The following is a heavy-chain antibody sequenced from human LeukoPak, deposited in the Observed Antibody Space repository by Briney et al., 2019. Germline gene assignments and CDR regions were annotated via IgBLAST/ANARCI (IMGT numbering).Heavy chain of an antibody. CDR3: ARAVHYSGTSDQYTGGWCYFDF. J-gene: IGHJ4*02. CDR1: GGSISSYY. CDR2: INYSGSS. V-gene: IGHV4-59*01. Sequence: SETLSLTCTVSGGSISSYYWSWIRQPPGKGLEWIGNINYSGSSNSNPSLKSRATVSVDMSRKHFFLDLISVTAADTAVYYCARAVHYSGTSDQYTGGWCYFDFWGQGTRVTVSS. D-gene: IGHD2-8*02.